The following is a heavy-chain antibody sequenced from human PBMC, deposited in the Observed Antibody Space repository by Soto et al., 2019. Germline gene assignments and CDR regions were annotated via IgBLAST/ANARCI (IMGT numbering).Heavy chain of an antibody. D-gene: IGHD3-9*01. J-gene: IGHJ3*02. CDR3: ATDKVAFDM. CDR1: GYIFTGYY. CDR2: INTKTGGT. Sequence: GASVKVSCKASGYIFTGYYIQWVRQAPGQGLEWMGWINTKTGGTKYAQKFQGRVTMTRDTSINTAYMEVSRLRSGDTAVYYCATDKVAFDMWGQGTMVTVSS. V-gene: IGHV1-2*02.